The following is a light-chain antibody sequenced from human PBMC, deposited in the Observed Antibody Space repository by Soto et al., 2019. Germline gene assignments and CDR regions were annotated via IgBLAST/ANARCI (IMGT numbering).Light chain of an antibody. Sequence: EIVLTQSPGTLSLSPGERATLSCRASQSVRSSYLAWYQQKPGQAPRLLMYGASSRATGIPDRFGGSGSGTDFTLTISRLEPEDFAVYYCQQYGGSPTTFGPGTKVDI. CDR2: GAS. J-gene: IGKJ3*01. CDR3: QQYGGSPTT. V-gene: IGKV3-20*01. CDR1: QSVRSSY.